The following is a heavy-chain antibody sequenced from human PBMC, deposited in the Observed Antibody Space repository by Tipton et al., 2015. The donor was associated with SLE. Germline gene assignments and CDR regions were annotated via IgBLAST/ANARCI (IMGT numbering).Heavy chain of an antibody. CDR2: IYYSGTI. CDR3: ARQVGGQWLVRTAFDY. J-gene: IGHJ4*02. CDR1: GGSISTGSYY. V-gene: IGHV4-39*07. Sequence: TLSLTCPVSGGSISTGSYYWGWIRQPPGKGLEWIGSIYYSGTIYYNPSLMSRVTISVDTSKNQFSLKLRSVTAADTAVYYCARQVGGQWLVRTAFDYWDQGTLVTVSS. D-gene: IGHD6-19*01.